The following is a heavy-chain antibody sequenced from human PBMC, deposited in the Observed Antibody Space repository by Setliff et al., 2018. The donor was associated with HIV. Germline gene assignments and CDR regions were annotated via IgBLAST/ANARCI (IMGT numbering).Heavy chain of an antibody. CDR2: INHSGST. CDR1: GGSFNGYS. D-gene: IGHD2-2*01. CDR3: ARGPVVVIPAPRWRWFDP. Sequence: SETLSLTCAVYGGSFNGYSWTWIRQPPGKGLEWIGEINHSGSTNYNPSLKSRVTISVDTSKNQFSLKLSSVTAADTAVYYCARGPVVVIPAPRWRWFDPWGRGTLVTVSS. V-gene: IGHV4-34*01. J-gene: IGHJ5*02.